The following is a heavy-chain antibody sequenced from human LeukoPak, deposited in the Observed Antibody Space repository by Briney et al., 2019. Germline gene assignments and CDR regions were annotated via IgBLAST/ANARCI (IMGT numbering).Heavy chain of an antibody. J-gene: IGHJ4*02. D-gene: IGHD6-13*01. CDR2: IYYRGST. CDR3: ATIYSGSWPFFDQ. CDR1: GGSISSTSYC. V-gene: IGHV4-39*07. Sequence: ASETLSLTCTVSGGSISSTSYCWGWIRQPPGKGLEWIGSIYYRGSTYYNPSLKSRVTISVDTSKNQFSLKLNSLTAADTAVYFCATIYSGSWPFFDQWGQGTLVTVSS.